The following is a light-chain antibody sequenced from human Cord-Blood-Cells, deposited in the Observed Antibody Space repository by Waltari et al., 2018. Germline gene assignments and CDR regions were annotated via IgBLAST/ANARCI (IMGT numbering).Light chain of an antibody. CDR3: CSYAGSSTLV. J-gene: IGLJ3*02. CDR1: SSAVGSYNL. Sequence: QSALTQPASVSGSPGQSITISCTGTSSAVGSYNLVSWYQQPPGKAPKLMIYEGSKRPSGVSNRFSGSKSGNTASLTISGLQAEDEADYYCCSYAGSSTLVFGGGTKLTVL. CDR2: EGS. V-gene: IGLV2-23*01.